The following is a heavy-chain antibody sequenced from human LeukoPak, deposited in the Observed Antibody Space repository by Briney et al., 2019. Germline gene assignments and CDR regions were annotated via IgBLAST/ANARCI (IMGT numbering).Heavy chain of an antibody. Sequence: PSETLSLTSTASGATISSYYWNCVRQPPGKGLEWIGYVHYSGSTKYNPSLKSRVTISVDTSKNQFSLKLSSVIAADAAVYYCASWYSSGCAFDYWGQGTLVTVSS. CDR1: GATISSYY. D-gene: IGHD6-19*01. J-gene: IGHJ4*02. V-gene: IGHV4-59*08. CDR3: ASWYSSGCAFDY. CDR2: VHYSGST.